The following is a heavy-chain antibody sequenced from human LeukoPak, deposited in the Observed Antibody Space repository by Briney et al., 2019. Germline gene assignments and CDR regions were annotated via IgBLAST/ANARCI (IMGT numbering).Heavy chain of an antibody. J-gene: IGHJ4*02. V-gene: IGHV4-34*01. CDR2: IYESGTT. D-gene: IGHD2-15*01. Sequence: SETLSLTCAVYGESLNSYYRSWVRQPPGEGLEWIGEIYESGTTEYNPSLKSRVTISMAPSKQQFSLSLSSVTAADTAVYYCARGAWATRLGSWGLGTPVIVSS. CDR3: ARGAWATRLGS. CDR1: GESLNSYY.